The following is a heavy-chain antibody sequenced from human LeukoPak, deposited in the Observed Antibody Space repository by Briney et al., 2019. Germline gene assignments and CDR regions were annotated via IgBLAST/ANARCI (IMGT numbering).Heavy chain of an antibody. Sequence: PSETLSLTCTVSGGSLSSYYWTWIRQPPGKGLEWIGFIYNSRSTNYNPSLKSRVTISVDTSKNQFSLKLNSVTAADTAVYYCARRNILTEGEAFDIWGQGTMVTVSS. J-gene: IGHJ3*02. CDR2: IYNSRST. CDR1: GGSLSSYY. V-gene: IGHV4-59*08. D-gene: IGHD3-9*01. CDR3: ARRNILTEGEAFDI.